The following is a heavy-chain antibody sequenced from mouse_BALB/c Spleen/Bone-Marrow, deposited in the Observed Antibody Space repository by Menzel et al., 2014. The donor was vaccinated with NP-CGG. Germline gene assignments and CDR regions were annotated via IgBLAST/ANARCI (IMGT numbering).Heavy chain of an antibody. D-gene: IGHD1-1*01. CDR3: ARELVHGMDY. V-gene: IGHV1-54*01. CDR2: INPGSGGI. J-gene: IGHJ4*01. CDR1: GYVFTNYW. Sequence: QVQLQQSGAELVRPGTSVKVSCKASGYVFTNYWIEWIKQRPGQGPEWIGVINPGSGGINYNEKFKGKATLTADKSSSTAYIQLSSLTSDDSAVYFCARELVHGMDYWGQGTSVTVSS.